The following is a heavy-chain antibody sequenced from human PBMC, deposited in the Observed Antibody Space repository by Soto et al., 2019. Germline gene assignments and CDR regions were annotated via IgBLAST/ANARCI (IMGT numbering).Heavy chain of an antibody. CDR2: IDHSGST. V-gene: IGHV4-34*01. J-gene: IGHJ5*02. D-gene: IGHD2-15*01. CDR1: GGSFSGYY. Sequence: SETLSLTCAVYGGSFSGYYWSWIRQPPGKGLDWIGEIDHSGSTNYNPSLKSRVTISVDTSKNQFSLKLSSVTAADTAVYYCARGTVGYCSGGSCYSAKFDPWGQGTLVTVSS. CDR3: ARGTVGYCSGGSCYSAKFDP.